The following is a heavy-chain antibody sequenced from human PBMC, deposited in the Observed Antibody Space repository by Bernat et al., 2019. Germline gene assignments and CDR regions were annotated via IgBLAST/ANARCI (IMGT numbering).Heavy chain of an antibody. V-gene: IGHV3-23*01. J-gene: IGHJ4*02. Sequence: EVQLSESGGGLVQPGGSLRLSCEVSGFTFSFYAMNWVRQAPGKGLEWVSGIGGGGGDIYYTASVRGRFTISRENSKNTLYLQMNSLRAADTAIYYCAKDMRGYYRPSDYWGQGNLVTVSS. D-gene: IGHD3-22*01. CDR3: AKDMRGYYRPSDY. CDR2: IGGGGGDI. CDR1: GFTFSFYA.